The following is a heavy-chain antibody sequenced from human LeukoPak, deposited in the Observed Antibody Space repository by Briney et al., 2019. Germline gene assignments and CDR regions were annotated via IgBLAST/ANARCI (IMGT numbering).Heavy chain of an antibody. D-gene: IGHD2-15*01. CDR3: ARSKSWYSTDAFGI. J-gene: IGHJ3*02. V-gene: IGHV3-74*03. Sequence: GGSLRLSCAASGFTFSSHWMHWVRQAPGKGLVWVSRINGDGSNTTYADSVKGRFTISRDNAKDTLYLQMNSLRAEDTAVYHCARSKSWYSTDAFGIWGQGTMVTVSS. CDR1: GFTFSSHW. CDR2: INGDGSNT.